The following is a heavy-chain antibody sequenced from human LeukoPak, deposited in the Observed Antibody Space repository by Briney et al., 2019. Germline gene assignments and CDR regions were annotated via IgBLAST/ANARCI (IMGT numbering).Heavy chain of an antibody. Sequence: GGSLTLSCAASGFTFSSYEMIWVSQAAGKGLEWVSYISCSGSTIYYAESVKGRFTISRDNAKNSLYLQMNSLRAEDTAVYYCARDYVGATTAYYFDYWGQATRDTVSS. V-gene: IGHV3-48*03. CDR1: GFTFSSYE. CDR3: ARDYVGATTAYYFDY. D-gene: IGHD1-26*01. J-gene: IGHJ4*02. CDR2: ISCSGSTI.